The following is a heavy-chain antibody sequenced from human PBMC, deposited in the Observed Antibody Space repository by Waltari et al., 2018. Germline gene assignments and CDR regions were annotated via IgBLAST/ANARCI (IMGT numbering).Heavy chain of an antibody. CDR2: ITSSSTYT. J-gene: IGHJ6*02. V-gene: IGHV3-21*01. Sequence: EVQLVESGGGLVKPGGSLRLSCAASGFTFSSYRRNWFRQAPGKGLEWFSSITSSSTYTDYADSVKGRFTIARDNARNSLFVEMKSLRAEDTAVYYCARDLGSRGPRGMDVWGQGTTVIVS. CDR1: GFTFSSYR. CDR3: ARDLGSRGPRGMDV. D-gene: IGHD2-2*01.